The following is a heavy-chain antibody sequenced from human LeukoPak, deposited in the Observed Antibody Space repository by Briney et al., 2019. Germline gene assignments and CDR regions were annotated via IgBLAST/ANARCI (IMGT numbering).Heavy chain of an antibody. V-gene: IGHV3-7*01. CDR2: IKQDGSEK. Sequence: GGSLRLSCAASGFTFSSYWMSWVRQAPGKGLEWVANIKQDGSEKYYVDSVKGRFTISRDNAKNSLYLQMNSLRAEDTAVYYCARIAGGYYNSWFDPWGQGTLVTVSS. CDR1: GFTFSSYW. J-gene: IGHJ5*02. D-gene: IGHD3-22*01. CDR3: ARIAGGYYNSWFDP.